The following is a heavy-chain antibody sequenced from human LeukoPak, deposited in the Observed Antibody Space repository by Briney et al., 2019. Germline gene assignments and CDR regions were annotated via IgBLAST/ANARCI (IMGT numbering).Heavy chain of an antibody. Sequence: ASVKVSCKASGYTFTSYDINWVRQATGQGLEWMGWMNPNSGNTGYAQKFQGRVTMTRNISISTAYMELSSLRSEDTAVYYCARSVVARRRSGMDVWGQGTTVTVSS. CDR3: ARSVVARRRSGMDV. CDR1: GYTFTSYD. D-gene: IGHD2-21*01. V-gene: IGHV1-8*01. J-gene: IGHJ6*02. CDR2: MNPNSGNT.